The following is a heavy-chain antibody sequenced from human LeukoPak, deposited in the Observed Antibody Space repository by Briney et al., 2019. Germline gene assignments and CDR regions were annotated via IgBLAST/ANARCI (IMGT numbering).Heavy chain of an antibody. CDR3: GRGRSGQDY. CDR1: GFTVSNNY. CDR2: VYSDNTP. J-gene: IGHJ4*02. Sequence: GGSLRLSCAASGFTVSNNYMSWVRQVPGKGLEWVSVVYSDNTPFYADSVKGRFTISRDNSKNTVYLQMNSLRAEDTAVYYCGRGRSGQDYWGQGTLVTVSS. V-gene: IGHV3-53*01. D-gene: IGHD6-19*01.